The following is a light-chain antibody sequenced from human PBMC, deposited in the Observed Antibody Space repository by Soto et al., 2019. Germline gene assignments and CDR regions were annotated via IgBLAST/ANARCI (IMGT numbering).Light chain of an antibody. CDR2: GAS. CDR3: QQYGSSPWT. J-gene: IGKJ1*01. Sequence: EIVLTQSPGTLYLSPGERATLSCRASQSVSSSYLAWYQQKPGQAPRLLLYGASSRATGIPDRFSGSGSGPDFTLTISRLEPEDFAVYYCQQYGSSPWTFGQGTKVEIK. CDR1: QSVSSSY. V-gene: IGKV3-20*01.